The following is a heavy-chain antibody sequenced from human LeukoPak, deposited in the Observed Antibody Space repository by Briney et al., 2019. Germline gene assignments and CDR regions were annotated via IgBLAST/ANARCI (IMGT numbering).Heavy chain of an antibody. Sequence: LSLTCTVSGYSISSGHYWGWIRQPPGKGLEWVSCISSSSLYIYYADSVKGRFTISRDNAKNSLYLQMNSLRADDTAVYYCARRGSGYDDPVDYWGQGTLVTVSS. CDR2: ISSSSLYI. V-gene: IGHV3-11*06. D-gene: IGHD5-12*01. CDR1: GYSISSGH. J-gene: IGHJ4*02. CDR3: ARRGSGYDDPVDY.